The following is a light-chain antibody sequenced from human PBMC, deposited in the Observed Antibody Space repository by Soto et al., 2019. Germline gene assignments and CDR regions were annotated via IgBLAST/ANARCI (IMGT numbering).Light chain of an antibody. CDR3: QQRSTWLFT. V-gene: IGKV3-11*01. Sequence: EIVLTQSPATLSLSPGERATLSCRASQSVSSHLAWYQQKPGQAPRLLIYDASNRATGIPARFSGSGSGTDFTLTISNLEPEDFAVYYCQQRSTWLFTFGPRTKVDIK. CDR2: DAS. CDR1: QSVSSH. J-gene: IGKJ3*01.